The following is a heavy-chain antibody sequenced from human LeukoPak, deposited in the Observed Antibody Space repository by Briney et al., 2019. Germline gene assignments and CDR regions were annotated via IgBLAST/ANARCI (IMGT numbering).Heavy chain of an antibody. J-gene: IGHJ4*02. CDR3: ANSGGDYGEYYFDY. Sequence: GGSLRLSCAASGFTFSSYGMHWVRQAPGKGLEWVAFIRYDGSNKYYADSVKGRFTISRDNSKNTLYPQMNSLRAEDTAVYYCANSGGDYGEYYFDYWGQGTLVTVSS. CDR2: IRYDGSNK. CDR1: GFTFSSYG. D-gene: IGHD4-17*01. V-gene: IGHV3-30*02.